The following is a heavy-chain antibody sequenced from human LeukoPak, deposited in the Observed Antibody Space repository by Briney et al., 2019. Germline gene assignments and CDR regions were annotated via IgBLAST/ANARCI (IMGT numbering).Heavy chain of an antibody. CDR2: IYTSGST. V-gene: IGHV4-4*07. CDR3: ARDQGIAAAGTAVKNDAFDI. J-gene: IGHJ3*02. CDR1: GGSISSYY. Sequence: SETLSLTCTVSGGSISSYYWSWIRQPAGKGLEWIGRIYTSGSTNYNPSLKSRVTISVDTSKNQFSLKLGSVTAADTAVYYCARDQGIAAAGTAVKNDAFDIWGQGTMVTVSS. D-gene: IGHD6-13*01.